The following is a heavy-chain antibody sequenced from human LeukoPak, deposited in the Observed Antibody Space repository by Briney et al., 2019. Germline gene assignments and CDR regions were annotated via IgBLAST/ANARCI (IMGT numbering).Heavy chain of an antibody. CDR3: ARGGHHEGYYYGSGSYYNEN. J-gene: IGHJ4*02. CDR2: IWYDGSNK. Sequence: PGGSLRLSCAASGFTFSSYGMHWVRQAPGKGLEWVAVIWYDGSNKYYADSVKGRFTISRDNSKNTLYLQMNSLRAEDTAVYYCARGGHHEGYYYGSGSYYNENWGQGTLVTVSS. CDR1: GFTFSSYG. V-gene: IGHV3-33*01. D-gene: IGHD3-10*01.